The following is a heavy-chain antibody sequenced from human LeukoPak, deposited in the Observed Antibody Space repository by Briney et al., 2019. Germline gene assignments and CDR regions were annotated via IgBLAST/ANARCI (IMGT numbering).Heavy chain of an antibody. Sequence: PGGSLRLSCAASGFTVSNNYMGWVRQAPGKGLEWVSVIYSGGSTYNADSVKGRFTISRDNFKNTVYLQMYSLRAEDTAVYYCARPDDSGHYYANWGQGTLVTVSS. CDR1: GFTVSNNY. J-gene: IGHJ4*02. CDR3: ARPDDSGHYYAN. CDR2: IYSGGST. D-gene: IGHD3-22*01. V-gene: IGHV3-66*04.